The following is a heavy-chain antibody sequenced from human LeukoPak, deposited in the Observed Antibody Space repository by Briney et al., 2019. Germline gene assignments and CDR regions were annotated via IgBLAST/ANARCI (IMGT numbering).Heavy chain of an antibody. CDR1: GYTFTGYY. CDR2: INPNSGGT. Sequence: ASVKVSCKASGYTFTGYYMHWVRQAPGQGLEWMGWINPNSGGTNYAQKFQGRVTMTRDTSISTAYMELSRLRSDDTAVYYCARGSLAAAVWMDYWGQGTLVTVSS. V-gene: IGHV1-2*02. D-gene: IGHD6-13*01. CDR3: ARGSLAAAVWMDY. J-gene: IGHJ4*02.